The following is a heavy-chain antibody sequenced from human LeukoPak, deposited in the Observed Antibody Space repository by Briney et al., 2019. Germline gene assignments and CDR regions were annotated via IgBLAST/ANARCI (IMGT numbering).Heavy chain of an antibody. J-gene: IGHJ3*02. V-gene: IGHV3-30*03. CDR3: ARDGYSGSGSLLPSDAFDI. D-gene: IGHD3-10*01. CDR2: MSYDGNKR. Sequence: TGGSLRLSCAASGFTFSSYSMNWVRQAPGKGLEWVAVMSYDGNKRYYADSVKGRFTISRDNSKNTLYLQMNSLRAEDTAVYYCARDGYSGSGSLLPSDAFDIWGQGTMVTVSS. CDR1: GFTFSSYS.